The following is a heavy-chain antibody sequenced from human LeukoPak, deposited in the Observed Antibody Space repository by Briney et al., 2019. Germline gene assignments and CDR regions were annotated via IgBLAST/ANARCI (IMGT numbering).Heavy chain of an antibody. V-gene: IGHV3-7*01. CDR2: IKQDGSET. Sequence: GGSLRLSCEASGLTFGDYWMTWVRQAPGKGPECVANIKQDGSETHYVDSVKGRFTISRDNAKNSLFLQMNSLRADDTAVYYCAREGGSGSYLYFEYWGQGTLVTVSS. J-gene: IGHJ4*02. D-gene: IGHD3-10*01. CDR3: AREGGSGSYLYFEY. CDR1: GLTFGDYW.